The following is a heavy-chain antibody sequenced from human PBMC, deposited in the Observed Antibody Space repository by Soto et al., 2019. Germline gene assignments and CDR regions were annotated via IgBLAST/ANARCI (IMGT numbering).Heavy chain of an antibody. V-gene: IGHV3-30-3*01. CDR2: ISYDGSNK. D-gene: IGHD6-6*01. J-gene: IGHJ4*02. CDR1: GLTFSSYA. CDR3: ARDRIAARGLDVWN. Sequence: QVQLVESGGGVVQPGRSLRLSCAASGLTFSSYAMHWVRQAPGKGLEWVAVISYDGSNKYYADSVKGRFTISRDNSKNTLYLQMNSLRAEDTAVYYCARDRIAARGLDVWNWGQGTLVTVSS.